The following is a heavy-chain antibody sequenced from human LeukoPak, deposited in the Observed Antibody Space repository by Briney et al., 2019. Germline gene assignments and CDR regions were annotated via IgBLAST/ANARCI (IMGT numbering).Heavy chain of an antibody. D-gene: IGHD3-22*01. CDR1: GGSISSYY. Sequence: SETLCFTCPVSGGSISSYYWSWIRQPPGKGLEWIGYIYYSRSTNYNPSLKSRVTISVDTSKNQFSLKLSSVTAADTAVYYCAVTYYYDSSGYYANYWGQGTLVTVSS. CDR2: IYYSRST. V-gene: IGHV4-59*08. CDR3: AVTYYYDSSGYYANY. J-gene: IGHJ4*02.